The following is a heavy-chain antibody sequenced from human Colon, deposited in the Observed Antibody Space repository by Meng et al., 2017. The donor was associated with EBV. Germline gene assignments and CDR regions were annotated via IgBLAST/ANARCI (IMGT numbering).Heavy chain of an antibody. J-gene: IGHJ4*02. Sequence: QGPGPGLVKPSQTLSLTRTVSGGSVSSGGYYWTWIRQHPGKGLEWFGHIYYSGSTFYNPSLKRRVIISIDTSKNQFSLNLRSVTAADTAVYYCARVSSGWDYFDYWGQGTLVTVSS. CDR3: ARVSSGWDYFDY. V-gene: IGHV4-31*03. D-gene: IGHD6-19*01. CDR2: IYYSGST. CDR1: GGSVSSGGYY.